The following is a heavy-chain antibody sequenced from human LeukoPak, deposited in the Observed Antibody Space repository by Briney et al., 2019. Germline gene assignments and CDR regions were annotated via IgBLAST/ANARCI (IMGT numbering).Heavy chain of an antibody. CDR3: ARNRSPIAVAGTYYFDY. Sequence: ASVKVSCKASGYTFTSYYMHWVRQAPGQGLEWMGIINPSGGSTSYAQKFQGRVTMTRDTSTSTVYMELSSLRSEDTAVYYCARNRSPIAVAGTYYFDYWGQGTLVTVSS. J-gene: IGHJ4*02. D-gene: IGHD6-19*01. CDR2: INPSGGST. V-gene: IGHV1-46*01. CDR1: GYTFTSYY.